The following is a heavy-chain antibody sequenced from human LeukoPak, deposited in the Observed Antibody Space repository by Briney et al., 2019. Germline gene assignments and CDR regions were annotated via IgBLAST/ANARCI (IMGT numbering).Heavy chain of an antibody. CDR2: ISGDGGST. J-gene: IGHJ4*02. CDR3: AKDGYYYDSSGYYSHFDY. V-gene: IGHV3-43*02. Sequence: GGSLRLSCAASGFTFDDYAMHWVRQAPGKGLEWVSLISGDGGSTYYADSVKGRSTISRDNSKNSLYLQMNSLRTEDTALYYCAKDGYYYDSSGYYSHFDYWGQGTLVTVSS. D-gene: IGHD3-22*01. CDR1: GFTFDDYA.